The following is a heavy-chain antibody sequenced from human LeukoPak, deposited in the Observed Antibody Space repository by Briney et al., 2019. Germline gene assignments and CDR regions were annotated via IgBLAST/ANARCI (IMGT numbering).Heavy chain of an antibody. Sequence: GGSLRLSCAASGFTFSSYGMHWVRQAPGKGLEWVAVISYDGSNKYYADSVKGRFTISRDNSKNTLYLQMNSLRAEDTAVYYCAKDSSDSSGRGYFDYWGQGTLDTVSS. CDR3: AKDSSDSSGRGYFDY. CDR1: GFTFSSYG. J-gene: IGHJ4*02. CDR2: ISYDGSNK. V-gene: IGHV3-30*18. D-gene: IGHD3-22*01.